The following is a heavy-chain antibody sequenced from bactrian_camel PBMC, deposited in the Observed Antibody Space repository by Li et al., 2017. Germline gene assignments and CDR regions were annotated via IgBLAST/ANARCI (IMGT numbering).Heavy chain of an antibody. CDR1: GYRHC. J-gene: IGHJ7*01. CDR2: ISSPVGTT. D-gene: IGHD6*01. Sequence: QLVESGGGSVQAGGSLRLSCAVSGYRHCVAWFRQVPGKAREGVASISSPVGTTYYRDDSLKGRFTISRDNAENTLYLKLNSLKPEDTAMYYCATLGSWVADYWGKGTQVTVS. V-gene: IGHV3S1*01.